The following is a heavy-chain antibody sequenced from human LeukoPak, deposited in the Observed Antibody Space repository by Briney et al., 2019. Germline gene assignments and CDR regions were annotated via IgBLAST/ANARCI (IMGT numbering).Heavy chain of an antibody. Sequence: GGSLRLSCAVSRFIFANYAMTWVRQAPGKGLEWVSAISGSGSSTNYADSVKGRFSISRDNSRNTLYLQMNSLIAEDTAVYYCARAAYDSSGYTANHDYGGQGTLVTVSS. CDR1: RFIFANYA. CDR3: ARAAYDSSGYTANHDY. J-gene: IGHJ4*02. CDR2: ISGSGSST. D-gene: IGHD3-22*01. V-gene: IGHV3-23*01.